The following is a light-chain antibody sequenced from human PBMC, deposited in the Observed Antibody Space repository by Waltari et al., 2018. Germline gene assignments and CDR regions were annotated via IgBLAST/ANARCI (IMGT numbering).Light chain of an antibody. Sequence: DVVMTQTPLSLSVTPGEPASIYCRSSQSLLHTDGFIYLDWYLQKPGQSPHLLIYGGSNRASGVPDRFTGSGSGTDFTLKISKVEAEDVGVYYCMQHKALPLTFGGGTKVEIK. J-gene: IGKJ4*01. CDR2: GGS. V-gene: IGKV2-40*01. CDR1: QSLLHTDGFIY. CDR3: MQHKALPLT.